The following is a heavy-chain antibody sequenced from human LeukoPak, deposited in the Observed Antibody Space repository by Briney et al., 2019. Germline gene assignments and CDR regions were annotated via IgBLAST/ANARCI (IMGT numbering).Heavy chain of an antibody. CDR2: INPNSGGT. V-gene: IGHV1-2*02. J-gene: IGHJ4*02. Sequence: GASVTVSCKASGYTFTGYDMHWVRHAPGQGLEWMGWINPNSGGTNYAQNFQGRVTMTRDTSISTAYMELSRLRSDDTAVYYCASGAEYCGGDCYDKYYFDYWGQGTLVTVSS. CDR3: ASGAEYCGGDCYDKYYFDY. CDR1: GYTFTGYD. D-gene: IGHD2-21*02.